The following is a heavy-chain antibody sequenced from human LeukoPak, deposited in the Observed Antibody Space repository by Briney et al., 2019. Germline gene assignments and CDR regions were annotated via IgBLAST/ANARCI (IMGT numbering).Heavy chain of an antibody. Sequence: GGSLRLSCTASGFTFSTYWINWVRQSPGKGLVWVALINGDGSTTTHADSVKGRFTTSRDNAKNTAYLQMNSLRDEDTAVYFCARDYAGSPDYWGQGTLVTVSA. CDR3: ARDYAGSPDY. CDR2: INGDGSTT. V-gene: IGHV3-74*03. D-gene: IGHD3-10*01. CDR1: GFTFSTYW. J-gene: IGHJ4*02.